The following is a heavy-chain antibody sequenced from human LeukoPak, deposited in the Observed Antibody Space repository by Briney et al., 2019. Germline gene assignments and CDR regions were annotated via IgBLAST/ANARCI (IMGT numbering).Heavy chain of an antibody. J-gene: IGHJ1*01. CDR3: ARDLGYRYEFFQH. CDR2: ISSSGSHI. CDR1: GFSVSNNY. D-gene: IGHD3-16*02. Sequence: GGSLRISCVTSGFSVSNNYMSWVRQDPGNGLEWVASISSSGSHIYYADSVKGRFTISRDNAKNSLYLQMNSLRADDTAVYFCARDLGYRYEFFQHWGQGTLVSVSS. V-gene: IGHV3-21*01.